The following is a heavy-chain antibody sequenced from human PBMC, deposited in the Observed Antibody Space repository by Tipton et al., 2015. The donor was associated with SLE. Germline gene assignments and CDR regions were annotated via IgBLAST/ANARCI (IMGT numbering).Heavy chain of an antibody. CDR3: ARRHWNDDAVGDDVFDI. D-gene: IGHD1-1*01. CDR1: GGTSRDYF. CDR2: VSHRGTT. Sequence: TLSLTCAVYGGTSRDYFWSWIRQPPGKGLEWIGEVSHRGTTNYNPSLDSRVTISLDRFNNQFTLKMTSVTAADTAVYYCARRHWNDDAVGDDVFDIWGQGTMVTVSS. J-gene: IGHJ3*02. V-gene: IGHV4-34*01.